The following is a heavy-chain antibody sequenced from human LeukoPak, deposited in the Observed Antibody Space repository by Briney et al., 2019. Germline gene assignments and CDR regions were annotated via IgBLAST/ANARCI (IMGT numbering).Heavy chain of an antibody. V-gene: IGHV1-69*13. CDR3: ARRLALGLGRMVPYTMR. Sequence: GASVKVSCKASGGTFISYAISWVRQAPGQGLEWMGGIIPIFGTANYAQKFQGRVTITADESTSTAYMELSSLRSEDMAVYYCARRLALGLGRMVPYTMRWGQGTLVTVSS. CDR2: IIPIFGTA. CDR1: GGTFISYA. D-gene: IGHD3-10*01. J-gene: IGHJ4*02.